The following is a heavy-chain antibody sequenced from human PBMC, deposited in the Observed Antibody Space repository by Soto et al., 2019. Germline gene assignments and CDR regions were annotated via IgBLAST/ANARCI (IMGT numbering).Heavy chain of an antibody. J-gene: IGHJ4*02. Sequence: QVQLQQWGAGLLKPSETLSLTCAVYGGSSSGYYWSWVRQSPRKGLEWIGEINHSGSTNYNPSLKSRLTISVDTPKNQFSLKLSSVTAADTALYYCVACDYGDYPRYWGQGSLVTVSS. D-gene: IGHD4-17*01. CDR3: VACDYGDYPRY. CDR2: INHSGST. V-gene: IGHV4-34*01. CDR1: GGSSSGYY.